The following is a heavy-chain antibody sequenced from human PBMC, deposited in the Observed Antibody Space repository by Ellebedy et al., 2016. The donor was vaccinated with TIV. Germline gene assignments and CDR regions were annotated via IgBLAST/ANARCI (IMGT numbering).Heavy chain of an antibody. J-gene: IGHJ4*02. CDR3: ATSGASSGWDAIAD. Sequence: GESLKISXAASGFTFTTYIMNWVRQAPGKGLEWVSCISPSHTYVPYADSVKGRFTISRENDKNSFYLQMNSLRAGDTAVYYCATSGASSGWDAIADWGQGTLVTVSS. D-gene: IGHD6-19*01. CDR1: GFTFTTYI. V-gene: IGHV3-21*01. CDR2: ISPSHTYV.